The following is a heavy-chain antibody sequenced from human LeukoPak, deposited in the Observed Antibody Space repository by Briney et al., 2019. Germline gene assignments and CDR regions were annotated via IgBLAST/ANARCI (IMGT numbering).Heavy chain of an antibody. J-gene: IGHJ4*02. D-gene: IGHD2-21*02. CDR3: AKCMSGSGVCLNFDS. V-gene: IGHV3-53*01. CDR1: GFTVSSNY. Sequence: GGSLRLSCAASGFTVSSNYMSWVRQAPGKGLEWVSVIYSGGSTYYADSVKGRFTISRDNSKNTVYLQIDSLRAEDTAVYYCAKCMSGSGVCLNFDSWGQGILVTVSS. CDR2: IYSGGST.